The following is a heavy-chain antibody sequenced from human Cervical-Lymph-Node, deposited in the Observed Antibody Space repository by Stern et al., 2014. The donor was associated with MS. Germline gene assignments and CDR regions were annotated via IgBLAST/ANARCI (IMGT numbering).Heavy chain of an antibody. Sequence: QVTLKESGPALVKPTQTLTLTCTFFGFSLVTSGVRVSWIRQPPGKALEWLARIDWNAKTFYNTSLMTRLTISKDTSKNQVVLTMTNVDPVDTATYYCARMMGSGYRHYFDYWGQGTPVTVS. V-gene: IGHV2-70*04. D-gene: IGHD3-3*01. CDR3: ARMMGSGYRHYFDY. CDR2: IDWNAKT. CDR1: GFSLVTSGVR. J-gene: IGHJ4*02.